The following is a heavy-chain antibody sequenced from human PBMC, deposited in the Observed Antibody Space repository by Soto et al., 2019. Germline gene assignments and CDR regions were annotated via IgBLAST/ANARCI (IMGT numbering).Heavy chain of an antibody. V-gene: IGHV3-33*01. J-gene: IGHJ6*02. D-gene: IGHD3-10*01. CDR2: IWYDGSNK. Sequence: QVQLVESGGGVVQPGRSLRLSCAASGFTFSSYGMHWVRQAPGKGLEWVAVIWYDGSNKYYADSVKGRFTISRDNSKNTLYVQMNSLRAEETAVYYWAREDRAWFGELWAYYYGVDVGGQGTTVTVSS. CDR3: AREDRAWFGELWAYYYGVDV. CDR1: GFTFSSYG.